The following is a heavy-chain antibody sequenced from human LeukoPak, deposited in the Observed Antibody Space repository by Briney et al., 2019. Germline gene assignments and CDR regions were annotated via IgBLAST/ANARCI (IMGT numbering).Heavy chain of an antibody. V-gene: IGHV3-11*04. J-gene: IGHJ4*02. Sequence: PGGSLRLSCAASGFTFSDYYMSWIRQAPGKGLEWVSYISSSGSTIYYADSVKGRFTISRDNAKNSLYLQMNSLRAEDTAVYFCARDRHGSAVYNFDYWGQGTLVAVSS. CDR3: ARDRHGSAVYNFDY. D-gene: IGHD5/OR15-5a*01. CDR2: ISSSGSTI. CDR1: GFTFSDYY.